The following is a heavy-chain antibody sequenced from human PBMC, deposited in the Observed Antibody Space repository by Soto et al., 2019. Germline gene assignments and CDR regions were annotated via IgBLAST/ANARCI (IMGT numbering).Heavy chain of an antibody. Sequence: ASVKVSCKASGYTFTGYYMHWVRQAPGQGLEWMGWINPNSGGTNYAQKFQGWVTMTRDTSISTAYMELSRLRSDDTAVYYCARAPSSITGTVSDPWFDSWGQGTLVPVSS. D-gene: IGHD1-7*01. V-gene: IGHV1-2*04. CDR1: GYTFTGYY. J-gene: IGHJ5*01. CDR2: INPNSGGT. CDR3: ARAPSSITGTVSDPWFDS.